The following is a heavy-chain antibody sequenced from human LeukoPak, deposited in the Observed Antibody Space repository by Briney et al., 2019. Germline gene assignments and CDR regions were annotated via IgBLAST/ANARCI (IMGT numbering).Heavy chain of an antibody. V-gene: IGHV1-2*02. J-gene: IGHJ4*02. CDR3: ARPYSSGWYYFDY. CDR2: INPNSGGT. Sequence: ASVKVSCKASGYIFTGYYMHWVRQAPGQGLEWMGWINPNSGGTNYAQKFQGRVTMTRDTSISTAYMELSRLRSDDTAVYYCARPYSSGWYYFDYWGQGTLVTVSS. CDR1: GYIFTGYY. D-gene: IGHD6-19*01.